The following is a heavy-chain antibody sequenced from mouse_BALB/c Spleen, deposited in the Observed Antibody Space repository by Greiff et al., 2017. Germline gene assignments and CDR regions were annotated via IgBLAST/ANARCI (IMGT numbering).Heavy chain of an antibody. CDR2: INPSNGRT. CDR3: ARGGITTGFAY. J-gene: IGHJ3*01. Sequence: QVQLQQPGAELVKPGASVKLSCKASGYTFTSYYMYWVKQRPGQGLEWIGEINPSNGRTNYNEKFKSKATLTVDKSSSTAYMQLSSLTSEDSAVYYCARGGITTGFAYWGQGTLVTVSA. V-gene: IGHV1S81*02. D-gene: IGHD2-4*01. CDR1: GYTFTSYY.